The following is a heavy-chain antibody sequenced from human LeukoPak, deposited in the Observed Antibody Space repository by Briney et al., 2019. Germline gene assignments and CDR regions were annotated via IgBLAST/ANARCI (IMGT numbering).Heavy chain of an antibody. D-gene: IGHD2-15*01. V-gene: IGHV4-59*01. J-gene: IGHJ4*02. CDR1: GGSISSYY. CDR2: IHYSGST. CDR3: ARVAVDCSGGSCYSSNFDY. Sequence: SETLSLTCTVSGGSISSYYWSWIRQPPGKGLEWIGYIHYSGSTKYNPSLKSRITISVDTSKNQFSLKLSSVTAADTAVYYCARVAVDCSGGSCYSSNFDYWGQGTLVTVSS.